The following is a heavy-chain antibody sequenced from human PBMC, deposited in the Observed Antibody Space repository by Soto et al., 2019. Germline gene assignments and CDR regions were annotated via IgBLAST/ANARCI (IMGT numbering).Heavy chain of an antibody. CDR1: GGSISSGDYY. D-gene: IGHD2-21*02. CDR3: ARDFMTGGNFYYYYGMDV. V-gene: IGHV4-30-4*01. J-gene: IGHJ6*02. Sequence: SETLSLTCTVSGGSISSGDYYWSWIRQPPGKGLEWIGYIYYSGSTYYNPSLKSRVTISVDTSKNQFSLKLSSVTAADTAVYYCARDFMTGGNFYYYYGMDVWGQGTKVTVSS. CDR2: IYYSGST.